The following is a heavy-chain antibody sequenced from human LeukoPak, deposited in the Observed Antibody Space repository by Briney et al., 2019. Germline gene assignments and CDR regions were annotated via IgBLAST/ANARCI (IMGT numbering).Heavy chain of an antibody. CDR1: SYTFTNYG. Sequence: ASVKVSCKASSYTFTNYGITWVRQAPGQDLEWMGWISAKNGHTNYAQKVQGRVTMSTDTSTSTAYMELRSLRSDDTAVYYCARDGGATRGDYWGQGTLVTVSS. D-gene: IGHD1-26*01. J-gene: IGHJ4*02. V-gene: IGHV1-18*01. CDR3: ARDGGATRGDY. CDR2: ISAKNGHT.